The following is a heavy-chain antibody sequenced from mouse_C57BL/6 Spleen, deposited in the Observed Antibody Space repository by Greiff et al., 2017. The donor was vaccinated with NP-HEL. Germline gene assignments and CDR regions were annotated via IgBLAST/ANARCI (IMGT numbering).Heavy chain of an antibody. J-gene: IGHJ1*03. D-gene: IGHD1-1*01. V-gene: IGHV4-1*01. CDR3: ARPSGSSWYFDV. Sequence: AASAVDFSRYWMSWVRRAPGKGLEWIGEINPDSSTINYAPSLKDKFIISRDNAKNTLYLQMSKVRSEDTALYYCARPSGSSWYFDVWGTGTTVTVSS. CDR2: INPDSSTI. CDR1: AVDFSRYW.